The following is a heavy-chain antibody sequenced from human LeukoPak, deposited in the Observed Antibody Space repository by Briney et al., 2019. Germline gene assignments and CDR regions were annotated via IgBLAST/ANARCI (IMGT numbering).Heavy chain of an antibody. V-gene: IGHV4-31*03. CDR3: ARDKEMVGATKYYYYGMDV. CDR2: IYYSGST. Sequence: SSETLSLTCTVSGGSISSGGYYWSWIRQHPGKGLEWIGYIYYSGSTYYNPSLKSRVTISVDTTKNQFSLKLSSVTAADTAVYYCARDKEMVGATKYYYYGMDVWGQGTTVTVSS. CDR1: GGSISSGGYY. J-gene: IGHJ6*02. D-gene: IGHD1-26*01.